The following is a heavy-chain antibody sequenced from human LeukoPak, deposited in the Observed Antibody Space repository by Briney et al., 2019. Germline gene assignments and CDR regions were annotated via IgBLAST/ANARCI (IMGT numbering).Heavy chain of an antibody. J-gene: IGHJ4*02. D-gene: IGHD2-8*02. CDR1: GFTFSSYG. CDR3: ARARPEVWSPDF. Sequence: PGGSLRLSCAASGFTFSSYGMHWVRQAPGKGLEWVAVISYDGSNKYYADSVKGRFTISRDNSKNTLYLQMNSLRAEDTAVYYCARARPEVWSPDFWGQGTLVTVSS. V-gene: IGHV3-30*03. CDR2: ISYDGSNK.